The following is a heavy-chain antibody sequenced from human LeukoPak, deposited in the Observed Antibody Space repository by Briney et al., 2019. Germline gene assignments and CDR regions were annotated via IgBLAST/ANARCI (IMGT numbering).Heavy chain of an antibody. Sequence: SDTLSLTCTVSGGSISSRSYYCPWIPQPPGKGLEWIGSIYYSGSTYYIPSLKSQVLISADTSKSQFSLKLSSRTAAGTAVYYCASLPKVPVELLSESWGQGTLVTVSS. D-gene: IGHD3-10*01. CDR3: ASLPKVPVELLSES. J-gene: IGHJ5*02. CDR2: IYYSGST. V-gene: IGHV4-39*01. CDR1: GGSISSRSYY.